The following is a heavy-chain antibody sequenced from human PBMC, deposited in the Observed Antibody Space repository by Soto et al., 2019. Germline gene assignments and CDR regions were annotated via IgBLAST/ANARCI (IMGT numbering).Heavy chain of an antibody. Sequence: SETLSLTCTVSGGSISNYYWSWIRQPPGRGLEWIGHIFYSGSTNYNPALKSRVTISVDTSKSQFSLKLSSVTAADTAVYYCARHRYSYGVYYFDYWGQGTLVTVS. CDR3: ARHRYSYGVYYFDY. V-gene: IGHV4-59*08. CDR1: GGSISNYY. CDR2: IFYSGST. J-gene: IGHJ4*02. D-gene: IGHD5-18*01.